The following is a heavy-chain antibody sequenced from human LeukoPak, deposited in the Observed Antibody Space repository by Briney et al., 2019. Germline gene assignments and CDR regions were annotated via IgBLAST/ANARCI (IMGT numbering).Heavy chain of an antibody. D-gene: IGHD3-22*01. J-gene: IGHJ3*02. Sequence: ASVNVSCKASGYTFTSYAMHWVRQAPGQRLEWMEWINARNRYSRYSQKFEGRVTITRDTSGSTAYMELRSLRSEDTAVYYCASGTTYDSSGFHAFDIWGQGTMVTVSS. V-gene: IGHV1-3*01. CDR3: ASGTTYDSSGFHAFDI. CDR2: INARNRYS. CDR1: GYTFTSYA.